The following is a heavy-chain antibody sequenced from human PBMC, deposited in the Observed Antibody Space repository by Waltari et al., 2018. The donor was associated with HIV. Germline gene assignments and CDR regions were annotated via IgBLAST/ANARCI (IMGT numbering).Heavy chain of an antibody. CDR1: GGSFSSGSYS. CDR3: ARVSLAGWFDP. J-gene: IGHJ5*02. V-gene: IGHV4-61*02. Sequence: QVQLQESGPGLVKPSQTLSLTCTVSGGSFSSGSYSWSWIRQPAGKGLEWIGRVYTSGTTNYNPSLKSRVTISVDTSKNQISLKMRSVTAADTAVYYCARVSLAGWFDPWGQGTLVTVSS. D-gene: IGHD6-19*01. CDR2: VYTSGTT.